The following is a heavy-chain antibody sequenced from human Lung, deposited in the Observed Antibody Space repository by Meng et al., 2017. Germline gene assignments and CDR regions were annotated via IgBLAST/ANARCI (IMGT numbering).Heavy chain of an antibody. CDR1: GGAISSSNYY. Sequence: QVQLHESGPGLVKPSQTLFLTCTVSGGAISSSNYYWSWIRQPPGKGLEWSGHIYNSGSTYDNPSLKSRITISVDTSKNQFSLNLSSVTAADTAVYYCARGQKGYFDLWGRGTLVTVSS. CDR2: IYNSGST. J-gene: IGHJ2*01. CDR3: ARGQKGYFDL. V-gene: IGHV4-30-4*01.